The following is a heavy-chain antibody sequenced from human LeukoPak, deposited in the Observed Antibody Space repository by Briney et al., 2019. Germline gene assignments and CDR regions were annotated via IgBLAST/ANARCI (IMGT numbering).Heavy chain of an antibody. CDR2: INAFNGNT. D-gene: IGHD2-15*01. Sequence: GASVKVSCKASGHRFTSYGITWVRQAPGQGLEWMGWINAFNGNTNNAQTVQGRVTLTTDTSTRTAYMELRSLRSDDTAVYYCAREGYCSGGICYSTMNWFDPWGRGTLVTVSS. CDR3: AREGYCSGGICYSTMNWFDP. CDR1: GHRFTSYG. J-gene: IGHJ5*02. V-gene: IGHV1-18*01.